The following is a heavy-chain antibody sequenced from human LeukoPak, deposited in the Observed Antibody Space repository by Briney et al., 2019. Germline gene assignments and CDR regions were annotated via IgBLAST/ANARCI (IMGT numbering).Heavy chain of an antibody. V-gene: IGHV4-30-4*01. CDR3: ARKEWVPYYFDS. D-gene: IGHD3-3*01. J-gene: IGHJ4*02. Sequence: SETLSLTCTVSGGSISRGNYYWSWIRKPPGKGLEWIGYIYYSGGTYYNPSLKSQVTISVDTSKNQFSLKLTSVTAADTAVYHCARKEWVPYYFDSWGQGTLVTVSS. CDR1: GGSISRGNYY. CDR2: IYYSGGT.